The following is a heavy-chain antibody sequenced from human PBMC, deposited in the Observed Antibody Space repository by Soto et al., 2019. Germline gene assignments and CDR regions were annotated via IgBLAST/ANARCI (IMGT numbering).Heavy chain of an antibody. CDR1: GASFSGYY. CDR2: INHSGST. D-gene: IGHD3-9*01. CDR3: ARGVLRYFDWLFLYYYGMDV. Sequence: PSETLSLTCAVYGASFSGYYWSWIRQPPWTVMEWIGEINHSGSTNYNPSLKSRVTISVDTSKNQFSLKLSSVTAADTAVYYCARGVLRYFDWLFLYYYGMDVWGQGSTVTVSS. J-gene: IGHJ6*02. V-gene: IGHV4-34*01.